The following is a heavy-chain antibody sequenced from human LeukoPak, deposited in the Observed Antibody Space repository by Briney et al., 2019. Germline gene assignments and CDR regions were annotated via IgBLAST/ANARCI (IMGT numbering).Heavy chain of an antibody. Sequence: GGSLRLSCAASGFTFSSYGMHWVRQAPGKGLEWVAFIRYDGSNKYYADSVKGRFTISRDNSKNTLYLQMNSLRAEDTAVYYCAKDFAPPKIVAPFDYWGQGTLVTVSS. CDR3: AKDFAPPKIVAPFDY. J-gene: IGHJ4*02. CDR2: IRYDGSNK. V-gene: IGHV3-30*02. CDR1: GFTFSSYG. D-gene: IGHD5-12*01.